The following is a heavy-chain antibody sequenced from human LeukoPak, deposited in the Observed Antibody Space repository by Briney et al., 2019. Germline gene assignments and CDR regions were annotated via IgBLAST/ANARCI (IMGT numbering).Heavy chain of an antibody. V-gene: IGHV4-34*01. CDR3: ARGATVTVYYFDY. J-gene: IGHJ4*02. Sequence: SSETLSLTCAVYGGSFSDYYWSWIRQPPGKGLEWIGEINHSGSTNYNPSLKSRVTISVDTSKNQFSLKLSSVTAADTAVYYCARGATVTVYYFDYWGQGTLVTVSS. CDR2: INHSGST. D-gene: IGHD4-17*01. CDR1: GGSFSDYY.